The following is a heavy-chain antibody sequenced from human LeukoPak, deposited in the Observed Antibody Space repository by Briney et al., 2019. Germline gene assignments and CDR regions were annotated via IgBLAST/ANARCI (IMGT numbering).Heavy chain of an antibody. Sequence: ASVKVSCKASGYTFTGYYMHWVRQAPGQGLEWMGWINPNSGGTNYAQKLQGWVTMARDTSISTAYMELSRLRSDDTAVYYCARQRTDDDYGDYHFDYWGQGTPVTVSS. J-gene: IGHJ4*02. V-gene: IGHV1-2*04. CDR2: INPNSGGT. D-gene: IGHD4-17*01. CDR3: ARQRTDDDYGDYHFDY. CDR1: GYTFTGYY.